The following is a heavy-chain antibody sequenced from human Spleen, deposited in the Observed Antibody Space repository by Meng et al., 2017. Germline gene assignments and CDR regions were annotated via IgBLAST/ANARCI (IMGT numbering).Heavy chain of an antibody. D-gene: IGHD3-10*01. CDR3: ARDQNWFGEIPFDY. Sequence: LQLEESGPGLVNPSETLSLPCTVSGGSISSSINYWGWIRQPPGKGLEWIGTIYYSGSTYYNPSLKSRVTISIDTSKNLFSLRLTSVTAADTAVYYCARDQNWFGEIPFDYWGQGTLVTVSS. J-gene: IGHJ4*02. CDR1: GGSISSSINY. V-gene: IGHV4-39*07. CDR2: IYYSGST.